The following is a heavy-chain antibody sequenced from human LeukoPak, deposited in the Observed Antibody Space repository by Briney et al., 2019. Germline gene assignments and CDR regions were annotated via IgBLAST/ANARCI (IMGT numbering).Heavy chain of an antibody. CDR2: ISLAGQT. Sequence: PSGTLSLTCGVSGGSISGTNWWSWVRQPPGQGLEWIGEISLAGQTNYNPSLNGRVTMSLDKSSNQLSLHLTSVTAADTATYYCSRESGPFCPFGYWGQGTLVIVSS. J-gene: IGHJ4*02. D-gene: IGHD1-26*01. CDR3: SRESGPFCPFGY. V-gene: IGHV4-4*02. CDR1: GGSISGTNW.